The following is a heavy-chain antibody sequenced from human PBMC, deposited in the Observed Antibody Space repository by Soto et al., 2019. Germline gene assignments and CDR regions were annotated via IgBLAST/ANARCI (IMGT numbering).Heavy chain of an antibody. D-gene: IGHD6-6*01. Sequence: SETLSLTCTVSGGSISSYYWSWIRQPPGKGLEWVGYIYYSGSTKYNPSLNSRVIISVDTSKNQFSLKLSSVTAADTAVYYCVRYSSSSTHFEYWGQGTLVTVSS. V-gene: IGHV4-59*08. CDR3: VRYSSSSTHFEY. CDR2: IYYSGST. CDR1: GGSISSYY. J-gene: IGHJ4*02.